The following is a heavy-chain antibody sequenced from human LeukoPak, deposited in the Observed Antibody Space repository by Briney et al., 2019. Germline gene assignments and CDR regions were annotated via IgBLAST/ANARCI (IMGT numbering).Heavy chain of an antibody. CDR3: ARLWFGESRFSDY. CDR1: GFTFSSYW. D-gene: IGHD3-10*01. J-gene: IGHJ4*02. Sequence: GGSLRLSCAASGFTFSSYWMHWVRQAPGKGLEWVSSISSSSSYVYYADSVKGRFTISRDNAKNSLYLQMNSLRAEDTAVYYCARLWFGESRFSDYWGQGTLVTVSS. CDR2: ISSSSSYV. V-gene: IGHV3-21*01.